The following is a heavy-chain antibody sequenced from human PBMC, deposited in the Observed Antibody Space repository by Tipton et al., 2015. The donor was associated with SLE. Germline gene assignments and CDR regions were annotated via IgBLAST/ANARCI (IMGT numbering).Heavy chain of an antibody. J-gene: IGHJ4*02. CDR1: GGSLSSLSHY. V-gene: IGHV4-61*02. CDR3: ARRHYSGPFDS. Sequence: LRLSCTVSGGSLSSLSHYWSWIRQPAGKGLEWIGRIYASGSTEYNPSLKSRVSFSIDTSKHQFSLKLNSVTAADTAVYYCARRHYSGPFDSWGQGTLVTVSS. CDR2: IYASGST. D-gene: IGHD5-12*01.